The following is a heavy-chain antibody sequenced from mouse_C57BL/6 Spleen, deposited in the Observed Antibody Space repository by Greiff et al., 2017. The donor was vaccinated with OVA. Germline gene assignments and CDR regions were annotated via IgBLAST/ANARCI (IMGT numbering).Heavy chain of an antibody. V-gene: IGHV1-82*01. J-gene: IGHJ3*01. CDR3: ARGWDGAY. CDR2: IYPGDGDT. D-gene: IGHD4-1*01. CDR1: GYAFSSSW. Sequence: QVQLQQSGPELVKPGASVKISCKASGYAFSSSWMNWVKQRPGKGLEWIGRIYPGDGDTNYNGKFKGKATLTADKSSSTAYMQLSSLTSEDSAVYFCARGWDGAYWGQGTLVTVSA.